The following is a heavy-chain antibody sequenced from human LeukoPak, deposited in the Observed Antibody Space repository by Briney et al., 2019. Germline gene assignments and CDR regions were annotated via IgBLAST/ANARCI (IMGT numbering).Heavy chain of an antibody. CDR3: ARALYYYDSSGYYGY. Sequence: ASVKVSCKASGGTFSSYAISWVRQAPGQGLEWMGRIIPIFGTANYAQKFQGRVTITTDESTSTAYMELSGLRSEDTAVYYCARALYYYDSSGYYGYWGQGTLVTVSS. J-gene: IGHJ4*02. CDR2: IIPIFGTA. D-gene: IGHD3-22*01. V-gene: IGHV1-69*05. CDR1: GGTFSSYA.